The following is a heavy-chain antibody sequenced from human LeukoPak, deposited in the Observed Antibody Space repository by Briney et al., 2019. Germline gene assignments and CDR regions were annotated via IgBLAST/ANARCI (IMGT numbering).Heavy chain of an antibody. D-gene: IGHD1-26*01. CDR2: IYHSGST. CDR3: ARGQVWLLYDY. J-gene: IGHJ4*02. V-gene: IGHV4-34*01. CDR1: GGSFSAYY. Sequence: PSETLSLTCAVYGGSFSAYYWSWIRQPPGKGLEWIGEIYHSGSTNYNPSLKSRVTISVDTSKNQLSLKLTSVTAADTAVYYCARGQVWLLYDYWGQGTLVTVSS.